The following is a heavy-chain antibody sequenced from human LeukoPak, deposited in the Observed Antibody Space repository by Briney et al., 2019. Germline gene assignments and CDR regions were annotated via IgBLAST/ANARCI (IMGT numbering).Heavy chain of an antibody. J-gene: IGHJ1*01. CDR3: ARASYCSSTSCYAFQH. D-gene: IGHD2-2*01. Sequence: PGGSLRLSCEASGFTFSSYSMNWVRQAPGKGLEWVSSISSSSSYIYYADSVKGRFTISRDNAKNSLYLQMNSLRAEDTAVYYCARASYCSSTSCYAFQHWGQGTLVTVSS. CDR1: GFTFSSYS. CDR2: ISSSSSYI. V-gene: IGHV3-21*03.